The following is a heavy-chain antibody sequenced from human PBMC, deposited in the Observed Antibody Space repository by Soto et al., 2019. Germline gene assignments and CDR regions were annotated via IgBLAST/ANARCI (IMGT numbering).Heavy chain of an antibody. V-gene: IGHV4-59*01. D-gene: IGHD2-2*01. CDR1: GGTIITYY. CDR3: ARVYCSSTSCYPGFDY. J-gene: IGHJ4*02. CDR2: IYYSGST. Sequence: PSETLSLTCTVSGGTIITYYWSWVRQPPGKGLEWIGYIYYSGSTNYNPSLKSRVTISVDTSKNQFSLKLSSVTAADTAVYYCARVYCSSTSCYPGFDYWGQGTLVTVSS.